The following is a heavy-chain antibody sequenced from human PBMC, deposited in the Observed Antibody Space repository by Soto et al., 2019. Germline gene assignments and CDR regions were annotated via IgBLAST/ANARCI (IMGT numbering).Heavy chain of an antibody. CDR1: GYTFTIYY. V-gene: IGHV1-46*01. CDR3: ARAGGRGYSGYDYGFKPQPTCWFDP. CDR2: INPSGGST. J-gene: IGHJ5*02. Sequence: ASVKVSCKASGYTFTIYYMHWVRQAPGQGLEWMGIINPSGGSTSYAQKFQGRVTMTRDTSTSTVYMELSSLRSEDTAVYYCARAGGRGYSGYDYGFKPQPTCWFDPWGQGTLVTVSS. D-gene: IGHD5-12*01.